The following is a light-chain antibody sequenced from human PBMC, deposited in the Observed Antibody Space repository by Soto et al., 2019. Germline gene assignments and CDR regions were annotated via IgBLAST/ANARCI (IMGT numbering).Light chain of an antibody. CDR3: QSYDNSLSGYWV. V-gene: IGLV1-40*01. CDR1: SSNLGADYD. CDR2: GNN. Sequence: QAVVTQPPSVSGAPGQRVTISCTGSSSNLGADYDVHWYQQFPGTAPKLLIYGNNNRPSGVPDRFSGSKSGTSASLAITGLQVEDEADYYCQSYDNSLSGYWVFGGGTKVTVL. J-gene: IGLJ3*02.